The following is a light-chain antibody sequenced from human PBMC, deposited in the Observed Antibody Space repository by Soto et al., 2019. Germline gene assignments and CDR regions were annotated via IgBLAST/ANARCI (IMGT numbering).Light chain of an antibody. V-gene: IGKV1-39*01. CDR3: QQSYITPRT. Sequence: DIQMTQFPSSLSASVGDRVSVTCRASQSISTFLNWYQQRPGEAPKLLIYAASSLQSGVPSRFSGSGSGADFTLTIGSLQPEDFATYYCQQSYITPRTFGQGTKVEVK. CDR1: QSISTF. CDR2: AAS. J-gene: IGKJ1*01.